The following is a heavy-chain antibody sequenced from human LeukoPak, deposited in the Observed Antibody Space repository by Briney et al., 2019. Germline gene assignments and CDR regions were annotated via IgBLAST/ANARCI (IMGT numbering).Heavy chain of an antibody. Sequence: GGSLRLSCAASGFTFSSYAMSWVRQAPGKGLEWVSAISGSGGSTYYADSVKGRFTISRDNSKNTLYLQMNSLKAEDTAVYYCAKDYDILTGFSAFDIWGQGTMVTVSS. CDR1: GFTFSSYA. CDR3: AKDYDILTGFSAFDI. CDR2: ISGSGGST. D-gene: IGHD3-9*01. J-gene: IGHJ3*02. V-gene: IGHV3-23*01.